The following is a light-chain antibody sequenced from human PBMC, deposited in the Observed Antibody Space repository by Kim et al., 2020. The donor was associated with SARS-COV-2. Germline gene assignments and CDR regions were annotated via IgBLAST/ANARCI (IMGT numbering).Light chain of an antibody. V-gene: IGKV1-5*03. J-gene: IGKJ1*01. CDR2: EAS. CDR1: RSFGGL. CDR3: QQYRSYPWT. Sequence: ASVGERVTITGRASRSFGGLLAWYQQKPGQAPKLLIYEASTLKSGVPSRFSRSGSETEFTLTTSSLQTDDFATYYCQQYRSYPWTFGQGTKVDIK.